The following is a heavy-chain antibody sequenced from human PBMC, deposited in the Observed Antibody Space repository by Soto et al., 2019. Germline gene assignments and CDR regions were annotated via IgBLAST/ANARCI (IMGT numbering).Heavy chain of an antibody. Sequence: QITLKESGPTLVKPTQTLTLTCTFSGFSLSTSGVGVGWIRQPPGKALEWLALIYWDDDKRYSPSLKSRLTSTKATSKTQVVLTMTNMDPVDTATYYCAHKAVDTVVVGFDYWGQGTLVTVSS. CDR3: AHKAVDTVVVGFDY. V-gene: IGHV2-5*02. CDR1: GFSLSTSGVG. J-gene: IGHJ4*02. D-gene: IGHD2-2*03. CDR2: IYWDDDK.